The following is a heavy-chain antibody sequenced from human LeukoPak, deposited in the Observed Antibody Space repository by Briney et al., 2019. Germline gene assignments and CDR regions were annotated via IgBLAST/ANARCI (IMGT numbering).Heavy chain of an antibody. J-gene: IGHJ3*02. V-gene: IGHV3-20*01. D-gene: IGHD6-13*01. CDR3: ARGIFGQLVLMSAFDI. Sequence: PGGSLRLSCAASGFTFSDYYMSWIRQAPGKGLEWVSGINWNGGSTGYADSVKGRFTISRDNAKNSLYLQMNSLRAEDTALYHCARGIFGQLVLMSAFDIWGQGTMVTVSS. CDR2: INWNGGST. CDR1: GFTFSDYY.